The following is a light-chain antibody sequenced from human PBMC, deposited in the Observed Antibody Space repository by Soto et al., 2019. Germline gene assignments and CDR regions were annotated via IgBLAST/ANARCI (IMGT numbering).Light chain of an antibody. J-gene: IGLJ2*01. CDR1: RSDVGSFNL. V-gene: IGLV2-23*03. CDR2: EGN. Sequence: QSALTQPASVSGSPGQSITISCTGTRSDVGSFNLVSWYQHHPGKAPKLMIYEGNKRPSGVSNRFSGSKSGNTASLTISGLQPEDEADYYCCSYAGSRTFVVFGGGTKLTVL. CDR3: CSYAGSRTFVV.